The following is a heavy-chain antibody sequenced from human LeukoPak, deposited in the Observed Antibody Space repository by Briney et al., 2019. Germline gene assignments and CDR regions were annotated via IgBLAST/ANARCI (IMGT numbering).Heavy chain of an antibody. J-gene: IGHJ5*02. CDR1: GGTFSSYT. CDR2: TIPILGIA. V-gene: IGHV1-69*02. Sequence: SVKVSCKASGGTFSSYTISWVRQAPGQGLEWMGRTIPILGIANYAQKFQGRVTITADKSTSTAYMELSSLRSEDTAVYYCARARLPGPAARWFDPWGQGTLVTVSS. CDR3: ARARLPGPAARWFDP. D-gene: IGHD2-15*01.